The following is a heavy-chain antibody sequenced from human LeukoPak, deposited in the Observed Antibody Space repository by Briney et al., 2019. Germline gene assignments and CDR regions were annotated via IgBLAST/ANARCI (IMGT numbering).Heavy chain of an antibody. CDR2: ISGSGGST. CDR1: GFTFSSYA. CDR3: ARVACSGGSCHLGYFDL. J-gene: IGHJ2*01. D-gene: IGHD2-15*01. Sequence: GGSLRLSCAASGFTFSSYAMSWVRQAPGKGLEWVSAISGSGGSTYYADSVKGRFTISRDNSKNTLYLQMNSLRAEDTAVYYCARVACSGGSCHLGYFDLWGRGTLVTVSS. V-gene: IGHV3-23*01.